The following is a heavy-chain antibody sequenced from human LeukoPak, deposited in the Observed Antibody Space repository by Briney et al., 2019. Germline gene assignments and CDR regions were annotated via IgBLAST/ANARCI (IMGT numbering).Heavy chain of an antibody. Sequence: SETLSLTCTVSGGSISSGDYYWSWIRQPPGKGLEWIGYIYYSGSTYYNPSLKSRVTISVDTSKNQFSLKLSSVTAADTAVYYCARIALPRYSGYDTRNFDYWGQGTLVTVSS. J-gene: IGHJ4*02. CDR3: ARIALPRYSGYDTRNFDY. V-gene: IGHV4-30-4*08. CDR2: IYYSGST. CDR1: GGSISSGDYY. D-gene: IGHD5-12*01.